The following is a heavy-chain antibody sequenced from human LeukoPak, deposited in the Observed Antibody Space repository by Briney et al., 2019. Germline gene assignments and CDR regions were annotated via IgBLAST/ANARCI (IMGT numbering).Heavy chain of an antibody. CDR1: GYTFTSYA. CDR3: ARDIGIYNSMDV. Sequence: ASVKVSCKASGYTFTSYAMNWVRQAPGQGLEWMGWINTNTGNPTYAQGFTGRFVFSLDVSVSTAYLQISSLKAEDTAVYYCARDIGIYNSMDVWGQGTTVTVSS. CDR2: INTNTGNP. J-gene: IGHJ6*02. V-gene: IGHV7-4-1*02. D-gene: IGHD5-24*01.